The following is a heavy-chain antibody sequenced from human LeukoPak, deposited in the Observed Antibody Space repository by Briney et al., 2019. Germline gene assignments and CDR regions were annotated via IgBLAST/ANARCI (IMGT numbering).Heavy chain of an antibody. D-gene: IGHD6-13*01. CDR2: INHSGST. CDR1: GGSISSYY. CDR3: ARGSRIAAAGRFGY. Sequence: SETLSLTCTVSGGSISSYYWSWIRQPPGKGLEWIGEINHSGSTNYNPSLKSRVTISVDTSKNQFSLKLSSVTAADTAVYYCARGSRIAAAGRFGYWGQGTLVTVSS. V-gene: IGHV4-34*01. J-gene: IGHJ4*02.